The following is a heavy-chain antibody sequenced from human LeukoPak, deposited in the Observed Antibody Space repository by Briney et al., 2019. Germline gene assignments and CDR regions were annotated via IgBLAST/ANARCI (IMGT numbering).Heavy chain of an antibody. CDR1: GRSISSSSYY. D-gene: IGHD2-15*01. CDR3: ARRYCSGGSCYSFWFDS. CDR2: IYYSGST. J-gene: IGHJ5*01. V-gene: IGHV4-39*01. Sequence: SETLSLTCTVSGRSISSSSYYWGWIRQPPGKGLEWIGSIYYSGSTYYNPSVKSRVTISVDTSKNQFSLKLSSVTAADTAVYYCARRYCSGGSCYSFWFDSWGQGTLVTVSS.